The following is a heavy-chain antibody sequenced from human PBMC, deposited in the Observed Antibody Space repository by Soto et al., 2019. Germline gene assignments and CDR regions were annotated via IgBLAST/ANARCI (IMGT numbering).Heavy chain of an antibody. CDR1: GGTFSSYT. J-gene: IGHJ4*01. CDR3: ARAREYYYDSSGYRLDY. CDR2: VIPILGIA. Sequence: QVQLVQSGAEVKKPGSSVKVSCKASGGTFSSYTISWVRQAPGQGLEWMGRVIPILGIANHAQKFQGRVTIAGDNSTSTAYMELSTLGSEDTAVYYCARAREYYYDSSGYRLDYWGHGTLVTVSS. D-gene: IGHD3-22*01. V-gene: IGHV1-69*02.